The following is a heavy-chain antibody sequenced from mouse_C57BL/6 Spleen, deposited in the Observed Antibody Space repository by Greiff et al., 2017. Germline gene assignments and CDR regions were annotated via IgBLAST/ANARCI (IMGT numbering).Heavy chain of an antibody. CDR2: IYPGDGDT. V-gene: IGHV1-82*01. CDR1: GYAFSSSW. J-gene: IGHJ1*03. Sequence: VQLQQSGPELVKPGASVKISCKASGYAFSSSWMYWVKQRPGKGLEWIGRIYPGDGDTNYNGKFKGKATLTADKSSSTAYMQLSSLTSEDSAVYFSARQLGWYFDVWGTGTTVTVSS. CDR3: ARQLGWYFDV. D-gene: IGHD3-1*01.